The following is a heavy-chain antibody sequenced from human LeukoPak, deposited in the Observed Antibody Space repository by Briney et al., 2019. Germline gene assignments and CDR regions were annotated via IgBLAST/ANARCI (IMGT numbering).Heavy chain of an antibody. CDR2: IYYSGST. D-gene: IGHD3-3*01. CDR3: AREVKSDFWSGYYFDC. CDR1: GGSISSGDHY. J-gene: IGHJ4*02. V-gene: IGHV4-30-4*08. Sequence: SEALSLTCTVSGGSISSGDHYWSWIRQPPGKGLEWIGFIYYSGSTYYNPSLKSRVSISVDTSKSQFSLKLSSVTAADTAIYYCAREVKSDFWSGYYFDCWGQGTLVTVSS.